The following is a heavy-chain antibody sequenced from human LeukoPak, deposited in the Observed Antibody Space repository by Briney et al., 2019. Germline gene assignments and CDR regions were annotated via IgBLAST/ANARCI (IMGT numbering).Heavy chain of an antibody. V-gene: IGHV3-30*02. CDR3: AKDMEDTATDVVSDFDS. J-gene: IGHJ4*02. CDR2: IRYDGSKR. CDR1: GFTFGDYG. Sequence: QLGGSLRLSCEASGFTFGDYGMHWVRQAPGKGLEWVAYIRYDGSKRNHADSVKGRFAISRDNSKKTLYLQMNSLKIGDTAVYYCAKDMEDTATDVVSDFDSWGQGTLVTVSS. D-gene: IGHD5-18*01.